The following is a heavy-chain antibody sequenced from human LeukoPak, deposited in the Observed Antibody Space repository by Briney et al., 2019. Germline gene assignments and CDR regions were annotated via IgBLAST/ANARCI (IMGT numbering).Heavy chain of an antibody. Sequence: GGSLRLSCAASGFTFSTYDFHWVRQATGKGLEWVSSIGKGGETFYSVSAKGRFTISRENAKNSLYLQMNSLRAGDTAIYYCAKLFESGTYNNFFHYWGQGTLVTVFS. J-gene: IGHJ4*02. CDR2: IGKGGET. CDR1: GFTFSTYD. V-gene: IGHV3-13*01. D-gene: IGHD3-10*01. CDR3: AKLFESGTYNNFFHY.